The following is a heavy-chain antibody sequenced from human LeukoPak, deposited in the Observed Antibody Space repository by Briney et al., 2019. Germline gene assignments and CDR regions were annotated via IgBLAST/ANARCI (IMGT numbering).Heavy chain of an antibody. Sequence: GGSLRLSCAASGFTFSDYYMSWIRQAPGKGPECVSYVGASGSTIYYADSVKGRFTISRDNVKNSLNLQMNSLRGDDTAVYYCARIFVTWFADSTYYFDYWGQGTLVTVSA. CDR2: VGASGSTI. CDR1: GFTFSDYY. J-gene: IGHJ4*02. D-gene: IGHD3-10*01. V-gene: IGHV3-11*01. CDR3: ARIFVTWFADSTYYFDY.